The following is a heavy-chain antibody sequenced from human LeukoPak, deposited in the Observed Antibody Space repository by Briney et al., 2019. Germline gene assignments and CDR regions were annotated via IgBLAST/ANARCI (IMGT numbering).Heavy chain of an antibody. Sequence: ASVKVCCKASGYAFTGYYMHWVRQAPGQGLELMGWINPNSGGTNYAQEFQGRVTMTRDTSISTAYMELSRLRSDDTAVYYCARDRMVITPFYYGMDVWGQGTTVTVSS. J-gene: IGHJ6*02. CDR1: GYAFTGYY. D-gene: IGHD3-22*01. CDR3: ARDRMVITPFYYGMDV. CDR2: INPNSGGT. V-gene: IGHV1-2*02.